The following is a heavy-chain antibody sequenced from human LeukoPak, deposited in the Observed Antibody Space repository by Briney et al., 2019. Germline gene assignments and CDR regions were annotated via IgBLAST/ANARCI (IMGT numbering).Heavy chain of an antibody. CDR3: ARPDYYYYYMDV. J-gene: IGHJ6*03. CDR1: AYSISSGFY. CDR2: IFHSGST. V-gene: IGHV4-38-2*02. Sequence: SSETLSLTCSVSAYSISSGFYWGWIRQPPGKGLEWIGSIFHSGSTYYNSSVKSRVTISVDTSKNQFSLKLSSVTAADTAVYYCARPDYYYYYMDVWGKGTTVTISS.